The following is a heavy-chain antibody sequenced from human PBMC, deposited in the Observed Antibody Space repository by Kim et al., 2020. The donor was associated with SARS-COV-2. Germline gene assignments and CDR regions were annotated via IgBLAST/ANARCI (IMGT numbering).Heavy chain of an antibody. V-gene: IGHV3-64D*09. CDR3: VNFWLRKEKLNGWWFFDY. CDR1: GFTFSSYA. J-gene: IGHJ4*02. Sequence: GGSLRLSCSASGFTFSSYAMHWVRQAPGKGLEYVSAISSNGGSTYYADSVKGRFTISRDNSKNTLYLQMSSLRAEDTAVYYCVNFWLRKEKLNGWWFFDYWGQGTLVTVSS. CDR2: ISSNGGST. D-gene: IGHD5-12*01.